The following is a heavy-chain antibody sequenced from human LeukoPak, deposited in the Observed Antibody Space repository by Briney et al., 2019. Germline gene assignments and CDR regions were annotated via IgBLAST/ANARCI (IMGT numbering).Heavy chain of an antibody. J-gene: IGHJ4*02. D-gene: IGHD6-6*01. Sequence: GGSLRLSCAASGFTFSSYWMHWVRPAPGKGLVWFSRINGDGSDTRYADSVKGRFTISRDNAKNTLFLQMNSLRAEDTAVYYCARDISSVAAVVAVGDYWGQGTLVTVSS. CDR2: INGDGSDT. V-gene: IGHV3-74*01. CDR3: ARDISSVAAVVAVGDY. CDR1: GFTFSSYW.